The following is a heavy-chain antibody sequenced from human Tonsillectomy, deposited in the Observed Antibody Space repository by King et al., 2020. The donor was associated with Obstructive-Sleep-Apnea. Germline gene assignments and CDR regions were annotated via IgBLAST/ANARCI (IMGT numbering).Heavy chain of an antibody. CDR3: ARHCGVEDSGDYGDYFDY. D-gene: IGHD4-17*01. CDR1: GGSIRNYY. J-gene: IGHJ4*02. V-gene: IGHV4-59*08. CDR2: IYYSWNT. Sequence: VQLQESGPGLVKPSETLSLTCTVSGGSIRNYYWSWIRQPPGKGLEWIGYIYYSWNTHFTPSVKRPVTTPADTSKIPFSLTLRPVSAADTAVYHCARHCGVEDSGDYGDYFDYWGQGTLVTVSS.